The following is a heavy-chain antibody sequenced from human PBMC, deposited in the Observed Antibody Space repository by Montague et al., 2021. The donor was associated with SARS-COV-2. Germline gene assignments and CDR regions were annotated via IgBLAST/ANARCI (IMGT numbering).Heavy chain of an antibody. CDR1: GGSMSDHY. J-gene: IGHJ6*02. V-gene: IGHV4-59*06. CDR3: ARSVRGYCNDDSCLARYYYGLDV. D-gene: IGHD2-15*01. CDR2: IYYSGST. Sequence: SETLSLTCTVSGGSMSDHYWAWIRQPPGKGLEWIGYIYYSGSTYYNSSLESRLTISVDTSKNQFSLNLSSMTAADTAVYYCARSVRGYCNDDSCLARYYYGLDVWGQGTTVTVSS.